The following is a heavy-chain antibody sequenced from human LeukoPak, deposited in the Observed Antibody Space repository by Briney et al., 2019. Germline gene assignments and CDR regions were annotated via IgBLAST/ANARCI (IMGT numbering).Heavy chain of an antibody. J-gene: IGHJ4*02. CDR1: GFTFSSYS. CDR3: ARALYYYDSSGHDY. Sequence: GGSLRLSCAASGFTFSSYSMNWVRQAPGKGLEWVSSISSSSYIYYADSVKGRFTISRDNAKNSLYLQMNSLRAEDTAVYYCARALYYYDSSGHDYWGQGTLVTVSS. D-gene: IGHD3-22*01. CDR2: ISSSSYI. V-gene: IGHV3-21*01.